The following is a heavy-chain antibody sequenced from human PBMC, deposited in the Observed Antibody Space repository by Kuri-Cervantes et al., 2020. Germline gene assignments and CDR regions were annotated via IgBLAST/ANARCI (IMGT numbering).Heavy chain of an antibody. CDR2: ITFDGSNT. V-gene: IGHV3-30*19. D-gene: IGHD3-3*01. J-gene: IGHJ4*02. CDR1: GTTISSYG. Sequence: SYASSGTTISSYGMHWVRQAPGEGVGWGAVITFDGSNTNYADFVKGRFTISRDNSKNTLYLQMNSLRADDTAAYYCARRVMESLNYFDYWGQGTLVTVSS. CDR3: ARRVMESLNYFDY.